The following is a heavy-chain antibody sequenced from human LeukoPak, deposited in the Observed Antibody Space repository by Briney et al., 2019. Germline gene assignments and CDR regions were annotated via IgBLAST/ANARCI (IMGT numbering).Heavy chain of an antibody. D-gene: IGHD6-19*01. CDR2: IYTSGST. CDR1: GGSISSYY. J-gene: IGHJ6*02. Sequence: KPSETLSLTCTVSGGSISSYYWSWIRQPAGKGLEWIGRIYTSGSTNYNPSLKSRVTMSVDTSKNQFSLKLSSVTAADTAVYYCARFRTAVAVYYYYYGMDVWGQGTLVTVSS. V-gene: IGHV4-4*07. CDR3: ARFRTAVAVYYYYYGMDV.